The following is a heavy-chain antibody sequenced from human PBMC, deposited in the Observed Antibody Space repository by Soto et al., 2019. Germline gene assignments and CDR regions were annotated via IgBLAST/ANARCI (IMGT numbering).Heavy chain of an antibody. CDR3: AHRAAFLGDILPGSNWFDP. D-gene: IGHD3-9*01. V-gene: IGHV2-5*02. CDR2: IYWDDDK. CDR1: GFSLSTSGVG. Sequence: QITLKESGPTLVKPTQTLTLTCTFSGFSLSTSGVGVGWIRQPPGKALEWLALIYWDDDKRYSPSLKSRLTITKDTTKNQVVLTMTNMDPVDTATYHCAHRAAFLGDILPGSNWFDPWGQGTLVTVSS. J-gene: IGHJ5*02.